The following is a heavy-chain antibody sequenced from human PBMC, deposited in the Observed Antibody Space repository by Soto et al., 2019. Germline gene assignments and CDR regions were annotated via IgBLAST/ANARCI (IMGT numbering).Heavy chain of an antibody. Sequence: QVQLVQSGAEVKKPGASVYVSCKASGYTFSDYYLHWRRQAPGQGLEWMGWINPNVGGTKYARQFQGGVTMTRYTSISTLYMKLTSLRPDDTDIYYWARGASEVPRTPSDTWSQGAIVIVSS. V-gene: IGHV1-2*02. J-gene: IGHJ5*02. CDR1: GYTFSDYY. CDR3: ARGASEVPRTPSDT. CDR2: INPNVGGT. D-gene: IGHD3-10*01.